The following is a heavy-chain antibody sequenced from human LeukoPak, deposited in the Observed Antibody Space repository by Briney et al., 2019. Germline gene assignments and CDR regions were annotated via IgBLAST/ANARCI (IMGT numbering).Heavy chain of an antibody. Sequence: SVKVSCKASGGTFSRYAISWVRQAPGQGLEWMGRIIPILGIANYAQKFQGRVTITADKSTSTAYMELSSLRSEDTAVYYCARDRYGDYSGWYFDLWGRGTLVTVSS. J-gene: IGHJ2*01. CDR2: IIPILGIA. V-gene: IGHV1-69*04. CDR1: GGTFSRYA. D-gene: IGHD4-17*01. CDR3: ARDRYGDYSGWYFDL.